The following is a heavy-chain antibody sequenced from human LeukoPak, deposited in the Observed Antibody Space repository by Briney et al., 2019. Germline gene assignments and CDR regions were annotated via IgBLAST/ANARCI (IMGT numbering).Heavy chain of an antibody. CDR3: AKGGRATRLDDAFDI. V-gene: IGHV3-9*03. CDR1: GFTFNDYA. J-gene: IGHJ3*02. CDR2: VTWNSATI. Sequence: PGRSLRLSCAASGFTFNDYAMHWVRRAPGKGLEWVSGVTWNSATIAYADSVKGRFTISRDNAKNSLYLQMNSLRIEDMAFYYCAKGGRATRLDDAFDIWGQGTMVAVSS. D-gene: IGHD6-6*01.